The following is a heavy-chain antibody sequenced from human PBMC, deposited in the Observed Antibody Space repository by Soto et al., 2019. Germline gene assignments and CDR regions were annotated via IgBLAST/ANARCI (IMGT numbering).Heavy chain of an antibody. CDR2: ITSRSSII. Sequence: LRLSCVASGFTSSTYSMNWVRQAPGKGLEWVSSITSRSSIIYYAESVKGRFTISRDNSKNTLYLQMNSLRAEDTAFYYCAGPGEQHRYWGQGTLVPVSS. D-gene: IGHD3-16*01. J-gene: IGHJ4*02. CDR3: AGPGEQHRY. V-gene: IGHV3-48*01. CDR1: GFTSSTYS.